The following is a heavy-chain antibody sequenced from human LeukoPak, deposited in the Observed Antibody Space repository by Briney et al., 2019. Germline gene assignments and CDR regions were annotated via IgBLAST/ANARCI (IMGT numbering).Heavy chain of an antibody. D-gene: IGHD2-15*01. CDR1: GFTFSSYS. V-gene: IGHV3-21*01. Sequence: GGSLRLSCAASGFTFSSYSMNWVRQAPGKGLEWVSSISSSSSYIYYADSVKGRFTISRDNAKNSLYLQMNSLRAEDTAVYYCARWRSAGYCSGGSCYRRDGRFDSWGQGTLVTVSS. CDR3: ARWRSAGYCSGGSCYRRDGRFDS. CDR2: ISSSSSYI. J-gene: IGHJ5*01.